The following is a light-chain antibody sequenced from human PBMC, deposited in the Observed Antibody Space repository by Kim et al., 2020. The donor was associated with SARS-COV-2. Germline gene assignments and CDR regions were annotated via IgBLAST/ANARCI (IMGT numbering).Light chain of an antibody. Sequence: GDRVTVTCRASQSISSWLAWYQQRPGKAPKLLIYKASSLQSGVPSRFSGSESGTEFTLTISSLQPDDFATYYCQQYDTYPYTFGQGTKLEI. CDR3: QQYDTYPYT. J-gene: IGKJ2*01. CDR1: QSISSW. V-gene: IGKV1-5*03. CDR2: KAS.